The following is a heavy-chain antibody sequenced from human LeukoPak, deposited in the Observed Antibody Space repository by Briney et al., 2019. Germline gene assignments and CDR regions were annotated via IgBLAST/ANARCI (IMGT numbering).Heavy chain of an antibody. V-gene: IGHV3-30*04. D-gene: IGHD1-26*01. CDR3: AKDRVGATDY. CDR1: GFTFSTYA. CDR2: ISFDGSEK. J-gene: IGHJ4*02. Sequence: GGSLRLSCAASGFTFSTYAMHWVRQAPGKGLEWVALISFDGSEKYYADSVKGRFTISRDNSKNTLYLQMNSVRAEDTAVYYCAKDRVGATDYWGQGTLVTVSS.